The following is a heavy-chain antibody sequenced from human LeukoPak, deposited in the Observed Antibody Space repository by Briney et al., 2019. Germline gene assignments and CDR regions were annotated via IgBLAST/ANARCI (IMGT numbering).Heavy chain of an antibody. D-gene: IGHD2-2*01. Sequence: ASVKVSCKASGYTFTGYYMHWVRQAPGQGLEWMGWINPNSGGTNYAQKFQGRVTMTRDTSISTAYMELSRLRSDDTAVYYCARAAAMSGAFGIWGQGTMVTVSS. CDR2: INPNSGGT. CDR3: ARAAAMSGAFGI. J-gene: IGHJ3*02. CDR1: GYTFTGYY. V-gene: IGHV1-2*02.